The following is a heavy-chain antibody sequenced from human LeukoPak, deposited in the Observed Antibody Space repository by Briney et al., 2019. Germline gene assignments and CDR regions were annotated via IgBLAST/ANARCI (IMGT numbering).Heavy chain of an antibody. Sequence: SETLSLTCSVSDFSISSGYFWGWIRQPAGKGLEWIGRIYTSGSTNYNPSLKSRVTISVDTSKNQFSLKLSSVTAADTAVYYCARDRPGRYDFWSGYSDYWGQGTLVTVSS. J-gene: IGHJ4*02. D-gene: IGHD3-3*01. CDR3: ARDRPGRYDFWSGYSDY. CDR2: IYTSGST. CDR1: DFSISSGYF. V-gene: IGHV4-61*02.